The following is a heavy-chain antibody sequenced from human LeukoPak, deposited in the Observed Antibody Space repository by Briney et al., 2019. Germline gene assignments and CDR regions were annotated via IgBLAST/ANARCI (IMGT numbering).Heavy chain of an antibody. V-gene: IGHV3-23*01. CDR3: AKVPYSDYGSGRPPFMDV. CDR2: ISDSGRDA. CDR1: GFSFSNYA. Sequence: GGSLRPSCAASGFSFSNYAMSWVRQAPGEGLDWVSTISDSGRDAYYADSVKGRFTISRDNSKNTLYLQMTSLRVEDTATYYCAKVPYSDYGSGRPPFMDVWGQGTTVAVSS. D-gene: IGHD3-10*01. J-gene: IGHJ6*02.